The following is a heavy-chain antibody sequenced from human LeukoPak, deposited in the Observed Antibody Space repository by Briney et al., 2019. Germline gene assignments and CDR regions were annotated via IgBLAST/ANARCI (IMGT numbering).Heavy chain of an antibody. CDR3: ARSPYYYDSSGYHGVFDY. D-gene: IGHD3-22*01. Sequence: SETLSLTCTVSGGSISSYYWSWIRQPPGKGLEWIGYIYYSGSTNYNPSLKSRVTISVDTSKNQFSLKLSSVTAADTAVYYCARSPYYYDSSGYHGVFDYWGQGTLVTVSS. V-gene: IGHV4-59*01. J-gene: IGHJ4*02. CDR1: GGSISSYY. CDR2: IYYSGST.